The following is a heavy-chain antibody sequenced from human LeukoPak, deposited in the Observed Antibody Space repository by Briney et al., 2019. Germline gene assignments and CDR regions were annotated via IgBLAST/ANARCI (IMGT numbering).Heavy chain of an antibody. Sequence: GGSLRLSCAASGFTFSSYGMHWVRQAPGKGLEWVAVISYDGSNKYYADSVKGRFTISRDNSKNTLYLQMNSLRAEDTAVYYCAKDLAGYSYGSGIYYYYGMDVWGQGTTVTVSS. CDR3: AKDLAGYSYGSGIYYYYGMDV. D-gene: IGHD5-18*01. V-gene: IGHV3-30*18. J-gene: IGHJ6*02. CDR2: ISYDGSNK. CDR1: GFTFSSYG.